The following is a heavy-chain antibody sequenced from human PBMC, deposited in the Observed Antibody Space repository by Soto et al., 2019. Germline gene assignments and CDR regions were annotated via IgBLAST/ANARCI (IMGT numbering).Heavy chain of an antibody. CDR3: ASLAYCGGDCSPRDYYYYGMDV. V-gene: IGHV1-69*13. J-gene: IGHJ6*02. Sequence: ASVKVSCKASGGTFSSYAISWVRQAPGQGLEWIGGIIPIFGTANYAQKFQGRVTITADESTSTAYMELSSLRSEDTAVYYCASLAYCGGDCSPRDYYYYGMDVWGQGTTVTVSS. D-gene: IGHD2-21*02. CDR1: GGTFSSYA. CDR2: IIPIFGTA.